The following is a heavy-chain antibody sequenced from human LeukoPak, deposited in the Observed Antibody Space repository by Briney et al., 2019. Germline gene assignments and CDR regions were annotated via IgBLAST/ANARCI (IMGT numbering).Heavy chain of an antibody. CDR2: ISGSGGST. CDR1: GFTFSSYA. CDR3: AKVPGCQGRGVPSDY. D-gene: IGHD3-10*01. Sequence: PGGSLRLSCAASGFTFSSYAMSWVRQAPGKGLEWVSAISGSGGSTYYADCVKARFTISRDKYKNTLYLQMNSLRAEDTAVYYCAKVPGCQGRGVPSDYWGQGTLVTASS. J-gene: IGHJ4*02. V-gene: IGHV3-23*01.